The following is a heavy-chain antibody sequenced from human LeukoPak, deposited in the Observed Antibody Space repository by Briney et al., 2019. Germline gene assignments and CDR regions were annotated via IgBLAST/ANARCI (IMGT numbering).Heavy chain of an antibody. CDR1: GGSITGYY. CDR3: ARHLYPGYGSTNYDGAFFDY. J-gene: IGHJ4*02. Sequence: SETLFLTCTVSGGSITGYYWSWIRQPPRKGLEWIGYINYNGNSKYNPSLKSRITMSVDTSRNQFSLKLSSVTAADTAVYFCARHLYPGYGSTNYDGAFFDYWGQGTPVTVSS. V-gene: IGHV4-59*08. CDR2: INYNGNS. D-gene: IGHD4-23*01.